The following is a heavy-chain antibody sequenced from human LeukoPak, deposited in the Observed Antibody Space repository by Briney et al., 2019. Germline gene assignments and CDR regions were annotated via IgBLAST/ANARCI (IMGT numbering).Heavy chain of an antibody. J-gene: IGHJ3*02. CDR1: GFTFSSYW. D-gene: IGHD3-9*01. Sequence: GGSLRLSCAASGFTFSSYWMSWVRQAPGKGLEWVANIKQDGSEKYYVDSVKGRFTISRDNAKNSLYLQMNSLRAEDTAVYYCARDHHDILTGSDAFDIWGQGTMVTVSS. CDR2: IKQDGSEK. CDR3: ARDHHDILTGSDAFDI. V-gene: IGHV3-7*01.